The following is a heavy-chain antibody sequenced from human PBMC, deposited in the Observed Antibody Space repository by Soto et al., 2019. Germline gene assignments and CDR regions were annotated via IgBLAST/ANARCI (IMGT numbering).Heavy chain of an antibody. CDR2: ISGSGGST. CDR1: GFTFSSYA. J-gene: IGHJ6*02. D-gene: IGHD4-17*01. Sequence: PGGSLRLSCAASGFTFSSYAMSWVRQAPGKGLEWVSAISGSGGSTYYADSVKGRFTISRDNSKNTLYLQMNSLRAEDTAVYYCAKVYSTVTMPGSRNYYYYGMDVWGQGTTVTVSS. CDR3: AKVYSTVTMPGSRNYYYYGMDV. V-gene: IGHV3-23*01.